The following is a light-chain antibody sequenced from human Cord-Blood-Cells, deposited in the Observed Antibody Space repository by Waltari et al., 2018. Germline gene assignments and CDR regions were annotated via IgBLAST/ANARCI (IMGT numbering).Light chain of an antibody. CDR1: QSVLYSSNNKNY. V-gene: IGKV4-1*01. J-gene: IGKJ1*01. Sequence: DIVLTQYPDSLAVSLSERATINCKFSQSVLYSSNNKNYLAWYQQKPGQPPKLLIYWASTRESGVPDRFSGSGSGTDFTLTISSLQAEDVAVYYCQQYYSTPQTFGQGTKVEIK. CDR2: WAS. CDR3: QQYYSTPQT.